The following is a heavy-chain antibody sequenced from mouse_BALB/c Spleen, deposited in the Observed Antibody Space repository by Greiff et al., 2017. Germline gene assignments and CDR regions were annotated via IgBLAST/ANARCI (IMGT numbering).Heavy chain of an antibody. J-gene: IGHJ3*01. CDR2: IYPGNSDT. CDR3: TRSLWFAY. Sequence: VQLKQSGTVLARPGASVKMSCKASGYSFTSYWMHWVKQRPGQGLEWIGAIYPGNSDTSYNQKFTGKAKLTAVTSASTAYMELSSLTNEDSAVYYCTRSLWFAYWGQGTLVTVSA. V-gene: IGHV1-5*01. CDR1: GYSFTSYW.